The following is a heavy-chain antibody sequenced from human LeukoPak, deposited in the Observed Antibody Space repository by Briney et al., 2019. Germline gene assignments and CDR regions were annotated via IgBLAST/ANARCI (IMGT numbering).Heavy chain of an antibody. CDR3: AKWGGTETFGTIWYGPLDH. Sequence: GGSLRLSCTTSGFTFGKYIMTWVRQAPGKGLEWVSSIGGGDDITFYADSVKGRFRISRDDSKNTVFLQIRSLRVEDTARYYCAKWGGTETFGTIWYGPLDHWGQGTQVTVSS. J-gene: IGHJ4*02. CDR2: IGGGDDIT. CDR1: GFTFGKYI. V-gene: IGHV3-23*01. D-gene: IGHD3-16*01.